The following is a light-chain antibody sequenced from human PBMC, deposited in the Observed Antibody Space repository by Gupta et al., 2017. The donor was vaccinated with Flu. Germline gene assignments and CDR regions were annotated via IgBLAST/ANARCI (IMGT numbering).Light chain of an antibody. J-gene: IGLJ2*01. CDR2: QDS. CDR3: QAWDSSTVV. V-gene: IGLV3-1*01. Sequence: SYELTQPPSVSVSPGQTASITCPGDKLGDKYACWYQQKPGQSPVLVIYQDSKRPSGIPERFSGSNSGNTATLTISGTQAMDEADYYCQAWDSSTVVFGGATKLTVL. CDR1: KLGDKY.